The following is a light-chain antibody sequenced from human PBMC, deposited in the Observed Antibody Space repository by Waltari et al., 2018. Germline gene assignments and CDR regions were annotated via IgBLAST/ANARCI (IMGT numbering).Light chain of an antibody. CDR3: QQRSNWWT. CDR1: QSISTY. J-gene: IGKJ1*01. CDR2: DAS. V-gene: IGKV3-11*01. Sequence: EIVLTQSPDTLSLSPGERATLFCRASQSISTYLAWYQQRPGQAPRLLIYDASNRATGIPARFSGSGSGTDFTLTISSLEPEDFAVYYCQQRSNWWTFGQGTKVEIK.